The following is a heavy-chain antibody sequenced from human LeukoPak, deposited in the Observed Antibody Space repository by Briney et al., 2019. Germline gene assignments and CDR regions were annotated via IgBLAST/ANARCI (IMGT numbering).Heavy chain of an antibody. CDR2: IYPRDGST. CDR1: GYTFTSNY. V-gene: IGHV1-46*01. Sequence: ASVKVSCKASGYTFTSNYIHWVRQAPGQGLEWMGMIYPRDGSTSYAQKFQGRVTVTRDTSTSTVHMELSGLRSGDTAVYYCARDQEGFDHWGQGTLVTVSS. CDR3: ARDQEGFDH. J-gene: IGHJ4*02.